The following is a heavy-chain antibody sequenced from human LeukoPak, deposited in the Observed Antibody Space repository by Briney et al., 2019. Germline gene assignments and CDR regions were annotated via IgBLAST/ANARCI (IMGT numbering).Heavy chain of an antibody. CDR1: GGTFSSYA. D-gene: IGHD6-6*01. V-gene: IGHV1-69*13. Sequence: ASVTVSCKASGGTFSSYAISWVRQAPGQGLEWMGGIIPIFGTANYAQTFQGRVTITADESTSTAYMELSSLRSEDTAVYYCAGKSPARRVDYYYYYMDVWGKGTTVTVSS. CDR3: AGKSPARRVDYYYYYMDV. CDR2: IIPIFGTA. J-gene: IGHJ6*03.